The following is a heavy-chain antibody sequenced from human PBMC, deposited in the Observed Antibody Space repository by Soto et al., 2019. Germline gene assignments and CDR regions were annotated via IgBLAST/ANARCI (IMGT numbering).Heavy chain of an antibody. CDR3: ARDPYLGDHQY. V-gene: IGHV1-18*01. CDR2: ISAYSGKT. D-gene: IGHD3-16*01. CDR1: GYTFTTYG. Sequence: QVQLVQSGGEVKNPGASVKVSCKTSGYTFTTYGISWVRQAPGQGLEWVGWISAYSGKTHYAQKFQGKVTMTTDTSTNTAYLELRSLRSDDTAVYYGARDPYLGDHQYWGQGTLVTVSS. J-gene: IGHJ4*02.